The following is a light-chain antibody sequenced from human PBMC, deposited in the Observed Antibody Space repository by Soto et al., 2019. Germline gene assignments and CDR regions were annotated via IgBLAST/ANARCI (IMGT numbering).Light chain of an antibody. CDR1: QSISSY. CDR3: QQSYSTPART. J-gene: IGKJ4*01. V-gene: IGKV1-39*01. CDR2: AAS. Sequence: LSASVGDRVTITCRASQSISSYLNWYQQKPGKAPKLLIYAASSLQSGVPSRFSGSGSGTDFTLTISSLQPEDFATYYCQQSYSTPARTFGGGTKVDIK.